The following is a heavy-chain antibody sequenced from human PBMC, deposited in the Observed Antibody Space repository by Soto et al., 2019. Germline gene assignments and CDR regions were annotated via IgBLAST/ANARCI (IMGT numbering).Heavy chain of an antibody. J-gene: IGHJ6*02. CDR2: IYYSGST. Sequence: PSETLSLTCTVSGGSISSGDYYWSWIRQPPGKGLEWIGYIYYSGSTYYNPSLKSRVTISVDTSKNQFSLKLSSVTAADTAVYYCARESPPVGIAAGRYGMDVWGQATTVTVSS. D-gene: IGHD6-13*01. V-gene: IGHV4-30-4*01. CDR1: GGSISSGDYY. CDR3: ARESPPVGIAAGRYGMDV.